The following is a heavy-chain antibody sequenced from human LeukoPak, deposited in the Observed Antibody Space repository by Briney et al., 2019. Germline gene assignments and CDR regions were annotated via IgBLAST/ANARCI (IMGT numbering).Heavy chain of an antibody. CDR2: INAGNGNT. CDR1: GYTFTSYA. J-gene: IGHJ4*02. Sequence: ASVKVSCKASGYTFTSYAMHWVRQAPGQRLEWMGWINAGNGNTKYSQKFQGRVTITRDTSASTAYMELSSLRSEDTAVYYCATGFSREMATMDFDYWGQGTLVTVSS. D-gene: IGHD5-24*01. V-gene: IGHV1-3*01. CDR3: ATGFSREMATMDFDY.